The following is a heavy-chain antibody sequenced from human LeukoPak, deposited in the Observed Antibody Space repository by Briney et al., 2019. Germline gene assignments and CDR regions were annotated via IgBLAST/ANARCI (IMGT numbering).Heavy chain of an antibody. V-gene: IGHV1-2*02. CDR2: INPKSGDT. D-gene: IGHD3-22*01. J-gene: IGHJ4*02. Sequence: ASVKVSCKASGYTFTDYYIHWVRQAPGQGLEWMGWINPKSGDTNFAQNFQGRVTMTRDTSISTAYMELSRLRSDDTAVYYCARGHDSSGYYYVWGRYYFDYWGQGTLVTVSS. CDR3: ARGHDSSGYYYVWGRYYFDY. CDR1: GYTFTDYY.